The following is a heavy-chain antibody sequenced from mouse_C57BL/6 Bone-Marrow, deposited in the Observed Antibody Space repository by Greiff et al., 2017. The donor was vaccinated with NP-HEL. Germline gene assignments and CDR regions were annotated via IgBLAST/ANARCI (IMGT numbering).Heavy chain of an antibody. J-gene: IGHJ4*01. CDR2: INPGSGGT. V-gene: IGHV1-54*01. D-gene: IGHD2-1*01. Sequence: QVQLKESGAELVRPGTSVKVSCKASGYAFTNYLIEWVKQRPGQGLEWIGVINPGSGGTDYNEKFKGKATLTAAKSSSTAYMQSSSLTSEDSAVYCCARYGNYKYYYGMEYWGQGTSLTVSS. CDR1: GYAFTNYL. CDR3: ARYGNYKYYYGMEY.